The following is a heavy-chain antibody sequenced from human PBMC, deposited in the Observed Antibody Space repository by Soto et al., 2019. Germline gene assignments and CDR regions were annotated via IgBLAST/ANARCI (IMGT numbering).Heavy chain of an antibody. CDR2: IRATGGQT. J-gene: IGHJ4*02. CDR3: AQYRWWGVVSPSNDS. V-gene: IGHV3-23*01. Sequence: EVQLLESGGGVVQPGGSLRLSCAASGFTFRNFVMSWVRQAPGKGLEWVSAIRATGGQTFYADSVKGRFTISRDNSKNMLYLQINTLRDEDPALYFCAQYRWWGVVSPSNDSWGQGTLVTVSS. D-gene: IGHD2-21*01. CDR1: GFTFRNFV.